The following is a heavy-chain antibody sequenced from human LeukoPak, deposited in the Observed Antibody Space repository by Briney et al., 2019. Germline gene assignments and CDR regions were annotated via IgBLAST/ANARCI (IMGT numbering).Heavy chain of an antibody. D-gene: IGHD3-10*01. CDR2: INGDGSSS. CDR1: TFTFSTYW. Sequence: GGSLRLSCEASTFTFSTYWMHWVRQVPGKGLVWVSYINGDGSSSNYADSVKGRLTISRDNAKNTLYLQMNGLRAEDTAVYYCATGSGTYYDSWGQGTLVTVSS. V-gene: IGHV3-74*01. CDR3: ATGSGTYYDS. J-gene: IGHJ4*02.